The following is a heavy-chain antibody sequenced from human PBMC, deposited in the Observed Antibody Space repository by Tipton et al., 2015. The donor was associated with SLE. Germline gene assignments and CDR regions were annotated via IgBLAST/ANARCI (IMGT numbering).Heavy chain of an antibody. Sequence: SLRLSCAASGFTFSSYEMNWVRQAPGKGLEWVSYISSSGSSIYYADSVKGRFTISRDNAKNSLYLQMNSLRAEDTAVYYCVSSGWTDYWGQGTLVTVSS. CDR2: ISSSGSSI. J-gene: IGHJ4*02. D-gene: IGHD6-19*01. V-gene: IGHV3-48*03. CDR3: VSSGWTDY. CDR1: GFTFSSYE.